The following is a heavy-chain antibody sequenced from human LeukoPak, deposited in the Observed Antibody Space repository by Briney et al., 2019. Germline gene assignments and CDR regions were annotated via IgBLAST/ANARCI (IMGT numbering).Heavy chain of an antibody. V-gene: IGHV3-64*02. J-gene: IGHJ4*02. CDR2: ISGNGGST. Sequence: GGSLRLSCEASGFTFSTNAIHWVRQAPGQGLQYVSAISGNGGSTYYADSVKDRFTISRDNSKNTVYLQMGSLRAEDMAVYYCARVKYNDFWSGYSPTDYWGQGTLVTVSS. CDR3: ARVKYNDFWSGYSPTDY. D-gene: IGHD3-3*01. CDR1: GFTFSTNA.